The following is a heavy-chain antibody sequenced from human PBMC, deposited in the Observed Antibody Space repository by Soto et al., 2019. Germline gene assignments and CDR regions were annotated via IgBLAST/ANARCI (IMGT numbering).Heavy chain of an antibody. J-gene: IGHJ3*02. CDR2: ISAYNGNT. Sequence: ASVKVSCKASGYTFTSYGISWVRQAPGQGLEWMGWISAYNGNTNYAQKLQGRVTMTTVTSTSTAYMELRSLRSDDSSVYYCASDSGYDGDAFDIWGQGTMVTVSS. V-gene: IGHV1-18*01. CDR1: GYTFTSYG. D-gene: IGHD5-12*01. CDR3: ASDSGYDGDAFDI.